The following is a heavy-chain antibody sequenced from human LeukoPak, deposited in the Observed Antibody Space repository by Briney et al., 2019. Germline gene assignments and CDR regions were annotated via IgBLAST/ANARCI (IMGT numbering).Heavy chain of an antibody. D-gene: IGHD5-18*01. Sequence: SVKVSCKASGGTFSSYAISWVRQAPGQGLEWMGRIIPIFGIANYAQKFQGRVTITADKSTSTAYMELSSLRSEDTAVYYCATQRGYSYGYDGRAYYFDYWGQGTLVTVSS. V-gene: IGHV1-69*04. CDR2: IIPIFGIA. CDR3: ATQRGYSYGYDGRAYYFDY. J-gene: IGHJ4*02. CDR1: GGTFSSYA.